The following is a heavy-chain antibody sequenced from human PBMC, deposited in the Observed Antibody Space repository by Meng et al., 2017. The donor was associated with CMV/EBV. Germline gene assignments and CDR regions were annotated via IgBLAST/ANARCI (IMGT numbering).Heavy chain of an antibody. CDR2: IYYSGST. J-gene: IGHJ6*02. D-gene: IGHD1-7*01. Sequence: SETLSLTCTVSGDSISSSSNSCGWIRQPPGKGLEWIGSIYYSGSTYSNPSLKSRVTMSLDTSKNQFSLNLSSVTAADTAVYYCARIMAGTTSYGMDIWGQGTTVTVSS. CDR1: GDSISSSSNS. V-gene: IGHV4-39*07. CDR3: ARIMAGTTSYGMDI.